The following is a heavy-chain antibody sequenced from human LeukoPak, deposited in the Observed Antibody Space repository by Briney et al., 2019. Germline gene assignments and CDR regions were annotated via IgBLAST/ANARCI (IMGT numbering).Heavy chain of an antibody. Sequence: LTGGSLRLSCAASGFTFSSYAMSWVRQAPGKGLEWVSAISGSGGSTYYADSVKGRFTISRDNSKNTLYLQMNSLRAEDTAVYYCAKDNVLWIGELLSYYFDYWGQGTLVTVSS. CDR1: GFTFSSYA. J-gene: IGHJ4*02. CDR2: ISGSGGST. D-gene: IGHD3-10*01. V-gene: IGHV3-23*01. CDR3: AKDNVLWIGELLSYYFDY.